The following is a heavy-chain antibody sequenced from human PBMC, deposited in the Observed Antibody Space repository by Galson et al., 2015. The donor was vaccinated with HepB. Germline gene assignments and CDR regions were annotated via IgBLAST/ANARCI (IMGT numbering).Heavy chain of an antibody. Sequence: SVKVSCKASGVTYNTYAVSWVRQAPGQGLEWMGRIIPIINEADYAQNFQGRVTITADKSTSTAYMELTSLRSEDTAAYYCARSEWELGSFHYWGQGTLVTVSS. V-gene: IGHV1-69*04. CDR3: ARSEWELGSFHY. CDR2: IIPIINEA. CDR1: GVTYNTYA. D-gene: IGHD1-26*01. J-gene: IGHJ4*02.